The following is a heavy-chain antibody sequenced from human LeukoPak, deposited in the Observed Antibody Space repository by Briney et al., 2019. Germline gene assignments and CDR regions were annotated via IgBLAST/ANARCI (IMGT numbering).Heavy chain of an antibody. Sequence: ASMKVSCKTSGYTFTGYYMHWVRHAPGQGLEWMGWISAYNGNTNYAQKLQGRVTMTTDTSTSTAYMELRSLRSDDTAVYYCARASRIVLMCLDVWGKGTTVTVSS. J-gene: IGHJ6*04. V-gene: IGHV1-18*04. CDR3: ARASRIVLMCLDV. CDR1: GYTFTGYY. D-gene: IGHD2-8*01. CDR2: ISAYNGNT.